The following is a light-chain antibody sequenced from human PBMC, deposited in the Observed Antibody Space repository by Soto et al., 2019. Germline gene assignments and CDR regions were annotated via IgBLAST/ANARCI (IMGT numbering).Light chain of an antibody. CDR1: SSDVGGYNY. CDR2: EVS. Sequence: QSALTQPPSASGSPGQSVTISCTGTSSDVGGYNYVSWYQQHPGKAPKLMIYEVSKRPSGVPDRFSGSKSGNTASLTVSGLQAEDEADSYCSSYAGSNNLVFGGRTKLTVL. V-gene: IGLV2-8*01. J-gene: IGLJ2*01. CDR3: SSYAGSNNLV.